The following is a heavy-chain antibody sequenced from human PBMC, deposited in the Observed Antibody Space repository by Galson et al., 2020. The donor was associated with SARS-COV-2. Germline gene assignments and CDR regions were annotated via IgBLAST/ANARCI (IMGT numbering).Heavy chain of an antibody. CDR1: GFTFSSYD. D-gene: IGHD2-2*01. V-gene: IGHV3-13*01. CDR3: ARGQYCSSTSCFPYYYYYMDV. J-gene: IGHJ6*03. CDR2: IGTAGDT. Sequence: GESLKISCAASGFTFSSYDMHWVRQATGKGLEWVSAIGTAGDTYYPGSVKGRFTISRENAKNSLYLQMNSLRAGDTAVYYCARGQYCSSTSCFPYYYYYMDVWGKGTTVTVSS.